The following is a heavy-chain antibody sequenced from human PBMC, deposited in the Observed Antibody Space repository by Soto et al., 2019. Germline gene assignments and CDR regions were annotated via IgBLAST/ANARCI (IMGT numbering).Heavy chain of an antibody. CDR1: GGTFSSYT. CDR3: ARNNCSSTSCYRYYGMDV. J-gene: IGHJ6*02. V-gene: IGHV1-69*02. D-gene: IGHD2-2*01. CDR2: IIPILGIA. Sequence: QVQLVQSGAEVKKPGSSVKVSCKASGGTFSSYTISWVRQAPGQGLEWMGRIIPILGIANYAQKFQDRVTITADKSTSTAYMELSSLRSEDTAVYYCARNNCSSTSCYRYYGMDVWGQGTTVTVSS.